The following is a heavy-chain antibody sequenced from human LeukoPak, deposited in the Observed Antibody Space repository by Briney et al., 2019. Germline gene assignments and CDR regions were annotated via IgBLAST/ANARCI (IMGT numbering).Heavy chain of an antibody. J-gene: IGHJ4*02. D-gene: IGHD5-24*01. CDR2: MYYSGNT. Sequence: SETLFLTCSVSGGSVSSGDYYWSWIRQPPGKGLEWIGYMYYSGNTDYNPSLKSRVTISADTSKNEFSLKLSSVTAADTAVYYCTRSTQRDGLFDYWGQGTLVTVSS. V-gene: IGHV4-61*08. CDR1: GGSVSSGDYY. CDR3: TRSTQRDGLFDY.